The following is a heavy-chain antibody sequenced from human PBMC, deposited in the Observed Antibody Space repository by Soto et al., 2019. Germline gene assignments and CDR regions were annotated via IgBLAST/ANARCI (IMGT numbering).Heavy chain of an antibody. D-gene: IGHD4-17*01. CDR2: IYGDNDK. J-gene: IGHJ4*02. CDR1: GFSLSNSGVG. Sequence: QITLKESGPSPVKPTQTLTVTCTSSGFSLSNSGVGVAGIRQPPGKALEWLALIYGDNDKRYRPSLKTRLTITKDTSKNQVVLTMTNMDPVDTATYYCAHCTLHDYGDYDPGTSHVFDSWGQGTLVTVSS. CDR3: AHCTLHDYGDYDPGTSHVFDS. V-gene: IGHV2-5*02.